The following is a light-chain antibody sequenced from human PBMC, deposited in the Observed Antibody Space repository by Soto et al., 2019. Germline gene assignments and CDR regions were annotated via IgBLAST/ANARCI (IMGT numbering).Light chain of an antibody. CDR2: DVS. CDR3: QQFNIYPIT. Sequence: AIQVTQSPSSLSASVGDRVTITCRASQDIRGALAWYQQKPGKAPKLLIYDVSTVQSGVPSRFSGRGSGTXXXXXXTSLQPEDFATYYCQQFNIYPITFGQGTRLDI. V-gene: IGKV1-13*02. J-gene: IGKJ5*01. CDR1: QDIRGA.